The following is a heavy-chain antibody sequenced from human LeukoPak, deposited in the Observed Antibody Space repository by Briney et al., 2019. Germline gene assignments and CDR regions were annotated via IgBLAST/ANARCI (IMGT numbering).Heavy chain of an antibody. Sequence: ASVKVSCKASGYTFTSYYKHWVRQAPGQGLEWMGIINPSGGSTSYAQKFQGRVTMTRDMSTSTVYMELSSLRSEDTAVYYCARATYYYYMDVWGKGTTVTVSS. J-gene: IGHJ6*03. CDR2: INPSGGST. V-gene: IGHV1-46*01. CDR1: GYTFTSYY. CDR3: ARATYYYYMDV.